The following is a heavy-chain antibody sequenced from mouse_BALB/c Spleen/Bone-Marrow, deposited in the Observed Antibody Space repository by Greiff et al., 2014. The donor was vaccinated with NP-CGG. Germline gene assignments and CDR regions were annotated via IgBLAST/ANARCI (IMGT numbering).Heavy chain of an antibody. V-gene: IGHV5-12-1*01. Sequence: EVQLQQSGGGLVKPGGSLKLSCAASGFAFSTYDMSWVRQTPEKRLEWVAYISSGGGNTYYPDTVEGRFTISRDNAKNTLSLQMSSLKSEDTAIFFCGRHSRGYDGFANWGQGTLVTVSA. CDR3: GRHSRGYDGFAN. CDR2: ISSGGGNT. CDR1: GFAFSTYD. J-gene: IGHJ3*01. D-gene: IGHD2-2*01.